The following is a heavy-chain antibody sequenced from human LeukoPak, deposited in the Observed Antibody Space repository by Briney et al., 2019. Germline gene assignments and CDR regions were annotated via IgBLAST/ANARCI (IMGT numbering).Heavy chain of an antibody. CDR2: ISGSGGST. CDR3: AKDKTPHPLSSDY. CDR1: GFTFSSYA. Sequence: SGGSLRLSCAASGFTFSSYAMSWVRQAPGKGLEWVSAISGSGGSTYYADSVKGRFTISRDNSKNTLYLQMNSLRAEDTAVYYCAKDKTPHPLSSDYWGQGTLVTVSS. V-gene: IGHV3-23*01. J-gene: IGHJ4*02. D-gene: IGHD3-10*01.